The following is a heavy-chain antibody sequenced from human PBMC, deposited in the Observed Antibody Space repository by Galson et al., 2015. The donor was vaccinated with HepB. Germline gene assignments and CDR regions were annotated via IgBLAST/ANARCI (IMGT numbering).Heavy chain of an antibody. CDR2: IGTAGDT. V-gene: IGHV3-13*01. J-gene: IGHJ3*02. CDR1: GFTFSSYD. Sequence: SLRLSCAASGFTFSSYDMHWVRQATGKGLEWVSAIGTAGDTYYPGSVKGRFTISRENAKNSLYLQMNSLRAGDTAVYYCARAAPQKPSSWTFSDAFDIWGQGTMVTVSS. CDR3: ARAAPQKPSSWTFSDAFDI. D-gene: IGHD6-13*01.